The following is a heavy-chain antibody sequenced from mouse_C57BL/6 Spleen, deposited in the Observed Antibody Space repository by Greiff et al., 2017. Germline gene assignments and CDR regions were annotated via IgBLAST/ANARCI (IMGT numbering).Heavy chain of an antibody. CDR1: GFNIKNTY. Sequence: EVQRVESVAELVRPGASVKLSCTASGFNIKNTYMHWVKQRPEQGLEWIGRIDPANGNTKYAPKFQGKATITADTSSNTAYLQLSSLTSEDTAIYYCARGGLYYGNYVDAMDYWGQGTSVTVSS. V-gene: IGHV14-3*01. CDR2: IDPANGNT. D-gene: IGHD2-1*01. CDR3: ARGGLYYGNYVDAMDY. J-gene: IGHJ4*01.